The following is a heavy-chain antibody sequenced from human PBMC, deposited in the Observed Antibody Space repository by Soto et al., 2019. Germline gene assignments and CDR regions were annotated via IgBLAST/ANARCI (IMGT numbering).Heavy chain of an antibody. CDR2: IKSKTDGGTT. Sequence: EVQLVESGGGLVKPGGSLRLSCAAFGFTFNNAWMSWVRQAPGKGLQWVGRIKSKTDGGTTDYAAHVKGRFTISRDDSKNTLYLQMNSLKTADTAVYYCTTIANIAAAGSFDYWGQGTLVTVSS. CDR3: TTIANIAAAGSFDY. V-gene: IGHV3-15*01. J-gene: IGHJ4*02. D-gene: IGHD6-13*01. CDR1: GFTFNNAW.